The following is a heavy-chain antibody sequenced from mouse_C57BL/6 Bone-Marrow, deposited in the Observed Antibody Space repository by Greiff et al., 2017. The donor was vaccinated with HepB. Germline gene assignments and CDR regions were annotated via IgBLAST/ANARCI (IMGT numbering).Heavy chain of an antibody. CDR1: GYTFTDYY. Sequence: EVQLHQSGPELVKPGASVKISCKASGYTFTDYYMNWVKQSHGKSLEWIGDINPNNGGTSYNQKFKGKATLTVDKSSSTAYMELRSLTSEDSAVYYCATYYYGSSFYAMDYWGQGPSVTVSS. CDR2: INPNNGGT. D-gene: IGHD1-1*01. CDR3: ATYYYGSSFYAMDY. V-gene: IGHV1-26*01. J-gene: IGHJ4*01.